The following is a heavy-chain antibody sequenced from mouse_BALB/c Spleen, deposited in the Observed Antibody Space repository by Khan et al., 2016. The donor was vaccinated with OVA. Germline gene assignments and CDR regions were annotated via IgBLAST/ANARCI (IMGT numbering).Heavy chain of an antibody. V-gene: IGHV5-6-5*01. CDR3: ARDYWFAY. CDR1: GFTFSNYG. J-gene: IGHJ3*01. Sequence: EVMLVESGGGLVKPGGSLKLSCAASGFTFSNYGVSWVHQTPEKRLEWVASISSGDTTYYPDSVKGRFTISRDNARNILYLQMSSLRSEDTAMYYCARDYWFAYWGQGTLVTVSA. CDR2: ISSGDTT.